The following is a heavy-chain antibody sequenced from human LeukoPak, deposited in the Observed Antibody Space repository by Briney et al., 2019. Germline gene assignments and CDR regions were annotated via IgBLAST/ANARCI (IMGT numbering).Heavy chain of an antibody. V-gene: IGHV3-74*01. D-gene: IGHD6-13*01. CDR2: IYNDGSST. CDR3: ARDGLEVPRGSWQMYYFDY. Sequence: PGGSLRLSCAVSGFTFSNYWMHWVRQAPGKGLVWVSRIYNDGSSTTYADSVKGRFTISRDNAKNSLYLQMNSLRAEDTAVYYCARDGLEVPRGSWQMYYFDYWGQGTLVTVSS. J-gene: IGHJ4*02. CDR1: GFTFSNYW.